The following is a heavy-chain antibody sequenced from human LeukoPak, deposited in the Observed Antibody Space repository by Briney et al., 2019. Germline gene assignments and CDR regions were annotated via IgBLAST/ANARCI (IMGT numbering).Heavy chain of an antibody. V-gene: IGHV3-33*01. J-gene: IGHJ2*01. CDR2: IWYDGSNK. CDR3: ARDYLDWYFDL. Sequence: GRSLRLSCAASGFTFSSYGMHWVRQAPGKGLEWVAVIWYDGSNKYYVDSVKGRFTISRDNSKNTLYLQMNSLRAEDTAVYYCARDYLDWYFDLWGRGTLVTVSS. CDR1: GFTFSSYG.